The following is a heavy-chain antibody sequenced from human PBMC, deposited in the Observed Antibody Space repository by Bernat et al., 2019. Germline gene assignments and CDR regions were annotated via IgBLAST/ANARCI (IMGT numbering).Heavy chain of an antibody. CDR3: TTDCSGGSCEALAPMDV. V-gene: IGHV3-15*01. CDR2: IKSKSDGGTT. CDR1: GFTFSIAW. D-gene: IGHD2-15*01. J-gene: IGHJ6*02. Sequence: EVQLVESGGGLVKPGGSLRLSCEASGFTFSIAWMSWVRQAPGKGLEWVGRIKSKSDGGTTDHAAPVKGRFTISRDDSRSTLYLQLNSLKIEDTAVYYFTTDCSGGSCEALAPMDVWGQGTTVTVSS.